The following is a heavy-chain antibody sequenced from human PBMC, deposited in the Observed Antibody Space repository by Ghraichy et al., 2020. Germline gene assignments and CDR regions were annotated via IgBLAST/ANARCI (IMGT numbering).Heavy chain of an antibody. J-gene: IGHJ6*02. CDR1: GYTFTSYY. CDR3: ARVMAAAVSAAYGMDV. Sequence: ASVKVSCKASGYTFTSYYMHWVRQAPGQGLEWMGIINPSGGSTSYAQKFQGRVTMTRDTSTSTVYMELSSLRSEDTAVYYCARVMAAAVSAAYGMDVWGQGTTVTVSS. D-gene: IGHD6-13*01. CDR2: INPSGGST. V-gene: IGHV1-46*01.